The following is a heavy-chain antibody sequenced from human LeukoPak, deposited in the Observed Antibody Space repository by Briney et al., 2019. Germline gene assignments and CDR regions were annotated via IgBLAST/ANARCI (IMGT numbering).Heavy chain of an antibody. V-gene: IGHV4-34*01. CDR3: AGQGLVVPAAMA. CDR2: INHSGST. D-gene: IGHD2-2*01. Sequence: SETLSLTCAVYGGSFSGYYWSWIRQPPGKGLEWIGEINHSGSTNYNPSLKSRVTISVDTSKNQFSLKLSSVTAADTAVYYCAGQGLVVPAAMAWGQGTLATVSS. J-gene: IGHJ5*02. CDR1: GGSFSGYY.